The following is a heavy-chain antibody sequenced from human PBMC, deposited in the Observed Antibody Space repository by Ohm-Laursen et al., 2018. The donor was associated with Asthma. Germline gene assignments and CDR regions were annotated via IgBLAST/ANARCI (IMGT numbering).Heavy chain of an antibody. D-gene: IGHD3-22*01. CDR2: ISSSSSYI. J-gene: IGHJ5*02. V-gene: IGHV3-21*01. CDR1: GFTFSSYS. Sequence: GSLRLPCAATGFTFSSYSMNWVRQAPGKGLEWVSSISSSSSYIYYADSVKGRFTISRDNAKNSLYLQMNSLRAEDTAVYYCARDFYYYDSSGYYNWFDPWGQGTLVTVSS. CDR3: ARDFYYYDSSGYYNWFDP.